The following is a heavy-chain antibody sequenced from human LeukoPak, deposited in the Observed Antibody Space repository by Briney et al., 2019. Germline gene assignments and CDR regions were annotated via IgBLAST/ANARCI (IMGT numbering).Heavy chain of an antibody. CDR2: IHPSGSST. CDR1: GYTFTNNY. D-gene: IGHD5-18*01. J-gene: IGHJ4*02. CDR3: ARMDMDPAMVTNYLDH. V-gene: IGHV1-46*01. Sequence: ASVKISCKASGYTFTNNYMHWVRQAPGQGLEWMGVIHPSGSSTNYAQKFQGRVTMTKDTSASTAYIELTSLRSDDTDVYYCARMDMDPAMVTNYLDHWGQGTLVTVSS.